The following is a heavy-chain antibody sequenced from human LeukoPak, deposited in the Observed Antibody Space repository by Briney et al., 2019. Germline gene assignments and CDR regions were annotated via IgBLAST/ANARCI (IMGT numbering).Heavy chain of an antibody. CDR2: ISYDGSNK. V-gene: IGHV3-30*03. Sequence: GRSLRLSCAASGFTFSSYGMHWVRQAPGKGLEWVAVISYDGSNKYYADSVKGRFTISRDNSKNTLYLQMNSLRAEDTAVYYCAVGYSSSLALNFDYWGQGTLVTVSS. CDR3: AVGYSSSLALNFDY. CDR1: GFTFSSYG. D-gene: IGHD6-13*01. J-gene: IGHJ4*02.